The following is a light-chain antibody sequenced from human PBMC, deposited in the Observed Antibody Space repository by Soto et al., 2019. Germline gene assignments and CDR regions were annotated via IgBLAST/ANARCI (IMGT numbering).Light chain of an antibody. V-gene: IGKV1-5*01. CDR3: QQYNSYST. J-gene: IGKJ1*01. Sequence: DIQMTQSPSSLSAFVGDRVTITCRASQSISRYLAWYQQKPGKAPNLLIYDASSLESGVPSRFSGSGSGTEFTLTISSLQPDDFATYYCQQYNSYSTFGQGTKVEIK. CDR2: DAS. CDR1: QSISRY.